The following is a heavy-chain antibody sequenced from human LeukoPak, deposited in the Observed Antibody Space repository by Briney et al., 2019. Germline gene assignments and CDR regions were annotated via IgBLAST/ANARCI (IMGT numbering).Heavy chain of an antibody. CDR2: INPNSGGA. Sequence: ASVKVSCKASGYTFTGYYMHWVRQAPGQGLEWMGWINPNSGGANYAQKFQGRVTMTRDTSISTAYMELSRLRSDDTAVYYCARVLPLYTRFDPWGQGTLVTVSS. CDR3: ARVLPLYTRFDP. CDR1: GYTFTGYY. D-gene: IGHD1-14*01. V-gene: IGHV1-2*02. J-gene: IGHJ5*02.